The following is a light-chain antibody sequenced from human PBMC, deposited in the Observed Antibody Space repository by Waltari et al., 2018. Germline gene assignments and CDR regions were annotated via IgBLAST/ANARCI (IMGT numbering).Light chain of an antibody. Sequence: DIVLTQSPATLSLSPGDRATLSCRASQSVSSYLAWYQQKPGQTPRLLIYDASNRATGGPARFSGSGSGTDFTRTISSLEPEDFAVYYCQQRTNWPRNTFGQGTKLEIK. J-gene: IGKJ2*01. V-gene: IGKV3-11*01. CDR1: QSVSSY. CDR3: QQRTNWPRNT. CDR2: DAS.